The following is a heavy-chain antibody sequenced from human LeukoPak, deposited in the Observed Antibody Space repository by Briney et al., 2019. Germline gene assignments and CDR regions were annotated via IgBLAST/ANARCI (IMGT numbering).Heavy chain of an antibody. J-gene: IGHJ5*01. CDR1: GYTFNTNV. V-gene: IGHV1-18*01. D-gene: IGHD6-13*01. CDR3: ARDAYQGSSWSNLFDS. CDR2: INANTGST. Sequence: ASVKVSCKASGYTFNTNVLNWVRQAPGQGLEWMGWINANTGSTNYAQIFQGRVTMTTDTSTSTAYMELSSLTSDDTAIYYCARDAYQGSSWSNLFDSWGQGTLVIVSS.